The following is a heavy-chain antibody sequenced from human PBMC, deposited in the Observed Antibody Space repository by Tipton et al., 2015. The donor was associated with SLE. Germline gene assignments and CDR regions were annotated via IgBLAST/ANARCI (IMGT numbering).Heavy chain of an antibody. CDR2: IRFDGKKN. D-gene: IGHD6-19*01. J-gene: IGHJ4*02. Sequence: SLRLSCAASGFTFSTYGMHWVRQAPGKGLEWVAFIRFDGKKNYYAESVKGRFTISRDNSKNTQFLEMNTLRVEDTAIYYCAKGNGWFNLDYWGQGTLVIVSS. CDR1: GFTFSTYG. V-gene: IGHV3-30*02. CDR3: AKGNGWFNLDY.